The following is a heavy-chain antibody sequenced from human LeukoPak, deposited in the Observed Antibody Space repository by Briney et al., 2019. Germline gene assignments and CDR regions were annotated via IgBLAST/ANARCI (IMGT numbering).Heavy chain of an antibody. D-gene: IGHD5-18*01. J-gene: IGHJ6*03. Sequence: GGSLRLSCAASGFTFSSYGMTWVRQAPGKGLEWVSYISSSSSTIYYADSVKGRFTISRDNAKNSLYLQMNSLRAEDTAVYYCARDQGEWGYTYGRRGGYYYYYMDVWGKGTTVTISS. CDR1: GFTFSSYG. CDR3: ARDQGEWGYTYGRRGGYYYYYMDV. V-gene: IGHV3-48*04. CDR2: ISSSSSTI.